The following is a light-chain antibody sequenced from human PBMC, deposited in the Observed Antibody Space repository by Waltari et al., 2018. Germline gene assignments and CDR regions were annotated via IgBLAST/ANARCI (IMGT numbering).Light chain of an antibody. CDR2: LGS. J-gene: IGKJ1*01. V-gene: IGKV2-28*01. CDR3: MQALQTWT. Sequence: IVMTQSPLSLSVTPGEPASTSCRSSQTLLHNNGFNYLDWYLQKPGQSPQLLIYLGSHRASGVPDRFSGSGSGTDFTLRITRVEAEDVGVYYCMQALQTWTFGQGTKVEIK. CDR1: QTLLHNNGFNY.